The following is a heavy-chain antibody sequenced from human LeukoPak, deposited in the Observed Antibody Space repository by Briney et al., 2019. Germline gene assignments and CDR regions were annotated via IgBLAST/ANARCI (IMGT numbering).Heavy chain of an antibody. J-gene: IGHJ3*02. CDR3: AREEGIAARENAFDI. CDR1: GYTFTSYG. Sequence: ASVKVSCKASGYTFTSYGISWVRQAPGQGLEWMGWFSAYNGNTNYAQKLQGRVTMTTDTSTSTAYMELRSLRSDDTAVYYCAREEGIAARENAFDIWGQGTMVTVSS. CDR2: FSAYNGNT. D-gene: IGHD6-13*01. V-gene: IGHV1-18*01.